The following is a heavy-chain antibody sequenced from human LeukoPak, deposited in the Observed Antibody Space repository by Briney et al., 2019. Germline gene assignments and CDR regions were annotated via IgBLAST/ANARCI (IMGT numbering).Heavy chain of an antibody. CDR1: GYTFTGYY. V-gene: IGHV1-2*06. D-gene: IGHD1-1*01. J-gene: IGHJ4*02. CDR2: INPNSGGT. CDR3: ASAALVNTNWYYFDY. Sequence: ASVKVSCKASGYTFTGYYMHWVRQAPGQGLEWMGRINPNSGGTNYAQKFQGRVTMTRDTSISTAYMELSRLRSDDTAVYYCASAALVNTNWYYFDYWGQGTLVTVSS.